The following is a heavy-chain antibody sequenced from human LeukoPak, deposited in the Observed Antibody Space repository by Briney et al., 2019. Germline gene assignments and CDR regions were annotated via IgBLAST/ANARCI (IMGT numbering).Heavy chain of an antibody. Sequence: GGSLRLSCAASGFTFSSYSMNWVRQAPGKGLEWVSSISSSSSYIYYADSVKGRFTISRDNAKNSLYLQMNSLRAEDTAVYYCARFDLNYYYYYMDVWGKGTTVTVSS. D-gene: IGHD3-10*01. V-gene: IGHV3-21*01. J-gene: IGHJ6*03. CDR3: ARFDLNYYYYYMDV. CDR1: GFTFSSYS. CDR2: ISSSSSYI.